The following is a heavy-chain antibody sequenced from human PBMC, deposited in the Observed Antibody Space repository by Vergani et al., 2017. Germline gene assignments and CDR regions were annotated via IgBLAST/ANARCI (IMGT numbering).Heavy chain of an antibody. Sequence: QVQLVESGGGVVQPGRSLRLSCAASGFTFSSYGMHWVRQAPGKGLEWVAVIWYDGSNKYYADSVKGRFTISRDNSKNTLDLQMNILRAEDTAVYYCARSYSSGTLDYWGQGTLVTVSS. D-gene: IGHD6-19*01. J-gene: IGHJ4*02. V-gene: IGHV3-33*01. CDR2: IWYDGSNK. CDR1: GFTFSSYG. CDR3: ARSYSSGTLDY.